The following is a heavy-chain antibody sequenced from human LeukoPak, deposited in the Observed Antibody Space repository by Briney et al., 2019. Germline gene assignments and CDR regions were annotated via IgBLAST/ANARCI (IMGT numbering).Heavy chain of an antibody. Sequence: SVKVSCKASGGTFSSYTFSWVRQAPGQGPEWMGGIIPIFGTTNYAQKFQGRVTITADESTSTVYMELSSLRSHDTAVYYCEEIKPPTRIPSMDYYYMDVWGKGTTVTVSS. CDR3: EEIKPPTRIPSMDYYYMDV. V-gene: IGHV1-69*13. D-gene: IGHD2-2*02. J-gene: IGHJ6*03. CDR2: IIPIFGTT. CDR1: GGTFSSYT.